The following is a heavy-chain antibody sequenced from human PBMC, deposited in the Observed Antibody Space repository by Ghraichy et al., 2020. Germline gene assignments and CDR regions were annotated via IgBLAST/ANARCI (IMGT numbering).Heavy chain of an antibody. CDR3: VRDLSKYAVTTNFDY. CDR1: GFTFSNYW. Sequence: GALRLSCAASGFTFSNYWMSWVRQAPGKGLEWVANIKVDGSEQYYVDSVKGRFTVSRDNARNLLYLQMNSLRDEDTAIYYCVRDLSKYAVTTNFDYWGQGTLVIVSS. V-gene: IGHV3-7*03. CDR2: IKVDGSEQ. J-gene: IGHJ4*02. D-gene: IGHD4-17*01.